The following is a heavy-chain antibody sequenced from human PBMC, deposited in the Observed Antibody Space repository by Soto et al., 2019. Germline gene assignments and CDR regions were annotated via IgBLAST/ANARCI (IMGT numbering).Heavy chain of an antibody. CDR3: ATRLVEWFDPERIYYYHSMNA. D-gene: IGHD3-3*01. CDR2: FTGSGGGA. CDR1: GFTFGKYV. V-gene: IGHV3-23*01. Sequence: VQLLESGGGLVQPGGSLRLSCTASGFTFGKYVMNWVRQAPGKGLEWVAVFTGSGGGAAYAASVRGRFTISSETSENTLDPKMNRLRAEDTAVYYCATRLVEWFDPERIYYYHSMNAWSQGTTVTVSS. J-gene: IGHJ6*02.